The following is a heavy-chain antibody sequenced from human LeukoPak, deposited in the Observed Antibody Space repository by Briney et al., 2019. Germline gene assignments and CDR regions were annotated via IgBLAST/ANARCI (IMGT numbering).Heavy chain of an antibody. CDR2: ISYDGSNK. CDR1: GFIFSTYG. CDR3: ARNPVDYGSNSYFDY. V-gene: IGHV3-30*19. J-gene: IGHJ4*02. D-gene: IGHD4-23*01. Sequence: GGSLRLSCVASGFIFSTYGLHWVRQSPGRGLEWVAVISYDGSNKYYADSVKGRFTISRDNSKNTLYLQMNSLRAEDTAVYYCARNPVDYGSNSYFDYWGQGTLVTVSS.